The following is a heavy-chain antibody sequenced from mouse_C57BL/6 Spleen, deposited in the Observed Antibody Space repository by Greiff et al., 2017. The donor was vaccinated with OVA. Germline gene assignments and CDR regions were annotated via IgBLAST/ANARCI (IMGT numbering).Heavy chain of an antibody. CDR1: GFSLTSYG. V-gene: IGHV2-6-1*01. Sequence: VQLQQSGPGLVAPSQSLSITCTVSGFSLTSYGVHWVRQPPGKGLEWLVVIWSDGSTTYNSALNSRLSISKDNSKSQVFIKMNSLQTDDTAMYYCARHSNYGGAMDYWGQGTSVTVSS. J-gene: IGHJ4*01. CDR2: IWSDGST. CDR3: ARHSNYGGAMDY. D-gene: IGHD2-5*01.